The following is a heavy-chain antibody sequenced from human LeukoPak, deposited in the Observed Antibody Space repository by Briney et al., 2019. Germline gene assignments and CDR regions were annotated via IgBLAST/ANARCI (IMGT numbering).Heavy chain of an antibody. J-gene: IGHJ6*03. D-gene: IGHD6-13*01. CDR2: INHSGST. V-gene: IGHV4-34*01. CDR1: GGSVSGYY. CDR3: ARGRSSTPYYYYYYMDV. Sequence: PSETLSLTCAVYGGSVSGYYWSWIRQPPGKGLEWIGEINHSGSTNYNPSLKRRVTISVDTSKNQFSLKLSSVTAADTAVYYCARGRSSTPYYYYYYMDVWGKGTTVTVSS.